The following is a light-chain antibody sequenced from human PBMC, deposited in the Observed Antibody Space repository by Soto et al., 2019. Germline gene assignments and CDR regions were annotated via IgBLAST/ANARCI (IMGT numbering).Light chain of an antibody. CDR2: GAS. CDR3: QQYNSWLWT. V-gene: IGKV3D-15*01. J-gene: IGKJ1*01. Sequence: EIVMTQSPATLSVSPVERVTLSFRTSHSVNSHVAWYQQKPGQAPRLLIYGASNRATGIPDRFSGSGSGTEFTLIISSLQSEDSAVYYCQQYNSWLWTFGQGTKVDIK. CDR1: HSVNSH.